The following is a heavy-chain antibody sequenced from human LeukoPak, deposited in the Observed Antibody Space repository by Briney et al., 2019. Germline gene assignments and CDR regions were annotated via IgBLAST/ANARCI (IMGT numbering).Heavy chain of an antibody. CDR2: IKSNSDDWTA. CDR1: GFTFTNAW. J-gene: IGHJ6*02. V-gene: IGHV3-15*01. Sequence: GGSLRLSCVASGFTFTNAWMSWVRQAPGKGLEGVGRIKSNSDDWTAEYAASVRGRFTISRDDSKNTLFLQMNSLKTEDTAVYYCTTVMKLLLWGLDVWGQGTTVTVSS. D-gene: IGHD2-15*01. CDR3: TTVMKLLLWGLDV.